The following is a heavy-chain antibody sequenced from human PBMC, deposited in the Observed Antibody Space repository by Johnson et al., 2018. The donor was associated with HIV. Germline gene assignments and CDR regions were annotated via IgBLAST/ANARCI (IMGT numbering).Heavy chain of an antibody. V-gene: IGHV3-11*04. D-gene: IGHD1-26*01. J-gene: IGHJ3*02. CDR3: ARRLITREGSDSPTDAFDI. Sequence: QVQLVESGGGLVQPGGSLRLSCAASGFTFSDYYMSWIRQAPGKGLEWISYISGGGSAIYYADSVRGRFTISRDNAKNSLYLQMNSLRVEDTAVYYCARRLITREGSDSPTDAFDIWGQGTMVTVSS. CDR1: GFTFSDYY. CDR2: ISGGGSAI.